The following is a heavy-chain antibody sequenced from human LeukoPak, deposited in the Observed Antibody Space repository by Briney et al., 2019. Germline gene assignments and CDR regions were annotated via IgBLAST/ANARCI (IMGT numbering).Heavy chain of an antibody. CDR1: GFTFSTYT. Sequence: GSLRLSCAASGFTFSTYTLNWVRQAPGKGLEWVSCISSSSSSIYYADSVKGRFTISRDNSKNTLYLQMNSLRAEDTAVYYCAKVAQYYYDSSGSYYFDYWGQGTLVTVSS. J-gene: IGHJ4*02. CDR3: AKVAQYYYDSSGSYYFDY. CDR2: ISSSSSSI. D-gene: IGHD3-22*01. V-gene: IGHV3-21*04.